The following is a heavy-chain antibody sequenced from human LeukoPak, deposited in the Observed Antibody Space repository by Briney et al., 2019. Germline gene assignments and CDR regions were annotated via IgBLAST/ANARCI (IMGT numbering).Heavy chain of an antibody. J-gene: IGHJ4*02. D-gene: IGHD3-3*01. CDR1: GGSISSYY. Sequence: PSETLSLTCTVSGGSISSYYGSWIRQPPGKGLEWIGYIYYSGSTNYNPSLKSRVTISVDTSKNQFSLKLTSVTAADTAVYYCARVRILGVVIFDYWGQGTLVTVSS. CDR3: ARVRILGVVIFDY. CDR2: IYYSGST. V-gene: IGHV4-59*01.